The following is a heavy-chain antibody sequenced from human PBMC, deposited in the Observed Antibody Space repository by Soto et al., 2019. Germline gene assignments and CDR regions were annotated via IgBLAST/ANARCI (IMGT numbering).Heavy chain of an antibody. D-gene: IGHD6-6*01. CDR3: ARSKYSISSFDY. CDR1: GFSLSTDDVG. J-gene: IGHJ4*02. V-gene: IGHV2-5*02. CDR2: IYWDDDK. Sequence: TGDGSGPTLVNPTQTLTLTCTFSGFSLSTDDVGVGWIRQPPGKALDWLAVIYWDDDKRYSPSLKSRLTITKDTSKNQVLLTMANMDPVDTATYFCARSKYSISSFDYWGQGALVTVSS.